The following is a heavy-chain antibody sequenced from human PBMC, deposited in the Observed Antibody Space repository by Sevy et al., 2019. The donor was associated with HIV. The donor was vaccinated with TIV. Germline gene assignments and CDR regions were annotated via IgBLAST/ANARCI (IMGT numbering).Heavy chain of an antibody. V-gene: IGHV3-53*01. CDR1: GFTLTNEF. Sequence: GGSLRLSCAVSGFTLTNEFFSWVRQAPGKGLEWVAVVYSGGATHYADSVKGRFTISRDKSKSTLYLQMKSLRAEDTAVYYCARVGYCRGGTCFSGFYYAMDVWGQGTTVTVSS. D-gene: IGHD2-15*01. J-gene: IGHJ6*02. CDR3: ARVGYCRGGTCFSGFYYAMDV. CDR2: VYSGGAT.